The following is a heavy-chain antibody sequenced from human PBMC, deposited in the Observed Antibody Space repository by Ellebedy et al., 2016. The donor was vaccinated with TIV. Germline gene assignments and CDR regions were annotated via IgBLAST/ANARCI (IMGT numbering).Heavy chain of an antibody. CDR2: IIPIFGTA. J-gene: IGHJ5*02. V-gene: IGHV1-69*13. D-gene: IGHD3-3*01. Sequence: SVKVSCXASGGTFSSYAISWVRQAPGQGLEWMGGIIPIFGTANYAQKFQGRVTITADESTSTAYMELSSLRSEDTAVYYCAVAIFGVVKRGWFDPWGQGTLVTVSS. CDR1: GGTFSSYA. CDR3: AVAIFGVVKRGWFDP.